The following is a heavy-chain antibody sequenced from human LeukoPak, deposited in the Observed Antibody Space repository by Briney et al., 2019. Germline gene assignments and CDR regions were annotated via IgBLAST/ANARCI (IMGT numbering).Heavy chain of an antibody. CDR1: GDSINNYY. J-gene: IGHJ5*02. V-gene: IGHV4-39*01. D-gene: IGHD4-11*01. CDR3: ARHYMDDFNNYAWFDP. Sequence: SETLSLTCTVSGDSINNYYWGWIRQPPGKGLEWIGSIYYSGSTYYNPSLKSRVTISVDTSKNQFSLKLSSVTAADTAEYYCARHYMDDFNNYAWFDPWGQGTLVTVSS. CDR2: IYYSGST.